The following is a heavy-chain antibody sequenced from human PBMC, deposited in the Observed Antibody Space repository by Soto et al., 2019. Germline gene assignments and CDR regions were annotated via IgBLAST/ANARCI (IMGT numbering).Heavy chain of an antibody. V-gene: IGHV3-73*02. CDR1: GYTFSDSA. D-gene: IGHD1-26*01. CDR2: IRSKANNYAT. J-gene: IGHJ4*02. CDR3: ARLWSAREPNFDS. Sequence: EVQLVESGGGLVQPGGSLKLSCVASGYTFSDSAMHWVRQASGKGLEWVGRIRSKANNYATVYAASVKGRFTISRDDSKNTAYLQMNSLKTEDTAMYYCARLWSAREPNFDSWGQGTLVSVSS.